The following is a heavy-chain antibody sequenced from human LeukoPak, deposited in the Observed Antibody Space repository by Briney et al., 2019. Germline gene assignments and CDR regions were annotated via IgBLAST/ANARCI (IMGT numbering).Heavy chain of an antibody. CDR2: ITSSGSSI. Sequence: GGSLRLSCAASGFSFSDYNMNWVRQAPGKGLEWVSYITSSGSSIYYADSVRGRFTISRDNAKNSLYLQMNSLRVEDTAVYYCASLTVASRGSGDYWGQGTLVTVSS. CDR1: GFSFSDYN. CDR3: ASLTVASRGSGDY. J-gene: IGHJ4*02. V-gene: IGHV3-48*01. D-gene: IGHD6-19*01.